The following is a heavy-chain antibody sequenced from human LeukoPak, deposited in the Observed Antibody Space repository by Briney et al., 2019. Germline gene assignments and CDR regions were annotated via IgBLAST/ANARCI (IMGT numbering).Heavy chain of an antibody. CDR1: GGSISNYY. Sequence: SETLSLTCTVSGGSISNYYWSWIRQPPGKGLEYIGFIYHSGSTNYNPSLKSRVTMSVDTSKNQFSLSLSSVTAADTAVYYCARYHQPSGPNWLDRWGQGTLVTVSS. V-gene: IGHV4-59*01. J-gene: IGHJ5*02. CDR3: ARYHQPSGPNWLDR. D-gene: IGHD2-15*01. CDR2: IYHSGST.